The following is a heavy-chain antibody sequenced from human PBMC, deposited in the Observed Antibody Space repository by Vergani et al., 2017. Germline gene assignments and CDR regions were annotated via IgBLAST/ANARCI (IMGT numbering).Heavy chain of an antibody. Sequence: QVHLVESGGGVVQPWRSLRLSCVVSGFTSSYYGMHWVRQAPGKGLEWVAVISYDGTQKYYADSVKGRFTISRDNSKSTLYLQMNSLRTEDTAVYYCATKSCGTPGCQIGYFREWGQGTLVTVSS. D-gene: IGHD1-1*01. V-gene: IGHV3-30*03. CDR3: ATKSCGTPGCQIGYFRE. CDR1: GFTSSYYG. CDR2: ISYDGTQK. J-gene: IGHJ1*01.